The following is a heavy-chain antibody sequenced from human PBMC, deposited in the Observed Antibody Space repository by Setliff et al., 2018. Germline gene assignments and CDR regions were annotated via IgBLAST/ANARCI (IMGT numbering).Heavy chain of an antibody. V-gene: IGHV4-61*09. CDR1: GGSISSGNYY. CDR2: IYTSGTT. J-gene: IGHJ4*02. CDR3: AKGGGRYHSDS. D-gene: IGHD1-1*01. Sequence: SETLSLTCTVSGGSISSGNYYWSWIRQPAGKGLEWIGHIYTSGTTNYHPSLKSRVTISADTSKNQFSLKLTSMTAADTAVYYCAKGGGRYHSDSWGQGILVTVSS.